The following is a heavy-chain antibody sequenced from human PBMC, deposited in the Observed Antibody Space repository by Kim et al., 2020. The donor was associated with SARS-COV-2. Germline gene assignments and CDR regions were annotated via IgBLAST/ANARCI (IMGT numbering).Heavy chain of an antibody. V-gene: IGHV3-11*03. CDR2: ISSSSSYT. D-gene: IGHD3-9*01. CDR3: ARWGGFLTGYYY. Sequence: GGSLRLSCAASGFTFSDYYMSWIRQAPGKGLEWVSYISSSSSYTNYADSVKGRFTISRDNAKNSLYLQMNSLRAEDTAVYYCARWGGFLTGYYYWGQGTLVTVSS. J-gene: IGHJ4*02. CDR1: GFTFSDYY.